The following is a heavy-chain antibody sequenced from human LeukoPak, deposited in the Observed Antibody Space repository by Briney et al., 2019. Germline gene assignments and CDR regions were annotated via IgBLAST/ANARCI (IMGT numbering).Heavy chain of an antibody. CDR2: INQDETEK. V-gene: IGHV3-7*05. CDR3: AREDGDYFDY. CDR1: GFNFRTHW. J-gene: IGHJ4*02. Sequence: GGSLRLSCVASGFNFRTHWMTWVRQAPGKGLEWLANINQDETEKKYVDSVKGRFTISRDNAKNSLYLEMNTLRVDDTAVYYCAREDGDYFDYWGQGTLVTVSS. D-gene: IGHD4-17*01.